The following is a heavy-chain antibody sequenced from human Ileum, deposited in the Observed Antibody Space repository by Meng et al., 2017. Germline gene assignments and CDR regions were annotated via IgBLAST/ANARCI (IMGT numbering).Heavy chain of an antibody. CDR1: GFTFSNYA. CDR3: GRGRASFYFDF. Sequence: QVQFVQSGAEVNKPGASVRISCKASGFTFSNYAIYWVRQAPGQSLEWLGWIHAGSGDTKFSQTFQGRLTFDRDTSADTVYMELSSLTSGDRAVYYCGRGRASFYFDFLGQGTLATVSS. V-gene: IGHV1-3*01. CDR2: IHAGSGDT. D-gene: IGHD6-6*01. J-gene: IGHJ4*01.